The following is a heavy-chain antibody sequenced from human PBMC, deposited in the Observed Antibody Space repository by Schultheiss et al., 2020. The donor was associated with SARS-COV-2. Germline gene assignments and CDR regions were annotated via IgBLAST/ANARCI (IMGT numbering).Heavy chain of an antibody. CDR2: IYGRGTT. CDR3: ARSPLGYFDS. J-gene: IGHJ4*02. Sequence: SETLSLTCTVSGGSISGYYWSWIRQPRGKGLEWIGYIYGRGTTNYNPSLKSRLTISIDTSKSQFSLHLSSVTAADTAVYFCARSPLGYFDSWGQGTLVTVSS. CDR1: GGSISGYY. V-gene: IGHV4-59*01. D-gene: IGHD3-3*01.